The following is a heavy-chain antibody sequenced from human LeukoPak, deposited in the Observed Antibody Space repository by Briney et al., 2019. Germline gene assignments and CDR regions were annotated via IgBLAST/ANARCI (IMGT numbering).Heavy chain of an antibody. J-gene: IGHJ3*02. V-gene: IGHV3-53*01. CDR1: GFTVSGNY. CDR3: ARERRVTDAFDI. CDR2: IYSGGSR. Sequence: GGSLRLSCAASGFTVSGNYMSWVRQAPGKGLEWVSVIYSGGSRYYADSMKGRFTISRDNSKNTLYLQVNSLRAEDTAVYYCARERRVTDAFDIWGQGTMVTVSS.